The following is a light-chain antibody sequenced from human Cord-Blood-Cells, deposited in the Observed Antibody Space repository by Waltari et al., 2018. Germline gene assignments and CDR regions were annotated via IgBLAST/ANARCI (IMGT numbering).Light chain of an antibody. CDR3: SSYAGSNNLV. CDR1: SSDVGGYNY. CDR2: EVS. J-gene: IGLJ3*02. V-gene: IGLV2-8*01. Sequence: QSALTQPPSPSGSPGQSVTISCTGTSSDVGGYNYVSCYQQHPGKAPKLMIYEVSKRPSGVPDRFSGSKSGNTASLTVSGLQAEDEADYYCSSYAGSNNLVFGGGTKLTVL.